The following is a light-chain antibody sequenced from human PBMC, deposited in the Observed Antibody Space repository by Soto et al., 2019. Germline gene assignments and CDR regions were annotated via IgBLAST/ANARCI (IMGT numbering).Light chain of an antibody. Sequence: DIQMTQSPSSLSASVGDRVTITCRASQGISNYLAWYQQKPWKVPKLLICAASTFQSGVPPRLRGSGSGTDFNLTISGLQPEDVATYYCQKYNSAPLTFGGGTKVEIK. CDR1: QGISNY. V-gene: IGKV1-27*01. CDR3: QKYNSAPLT. J-gene: IGKJ4*01. CDR2: AAS.